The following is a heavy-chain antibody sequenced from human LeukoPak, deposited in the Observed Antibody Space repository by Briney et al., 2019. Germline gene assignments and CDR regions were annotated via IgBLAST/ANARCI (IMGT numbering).Heavy chain of an antibody. V-gene: IGHV3-23*01. CDR2: ISGSGGST. Sequence: GGSLRLSCVPSGFTFSSYSMTWVRQAPGRGLEWVSAISGSGGSTYYADSVKGRFTISRDNSKNTLYLQMNSLRDEDTAVYHCAKDRKYRSVWYGGDAWGQGTLVTVSS. D-gene: IGHD6-19*01. J-gene: IGHJ5*02. CDR3: AKDRKYRSVWYGGDA. CDR1: GFTFSSYS.